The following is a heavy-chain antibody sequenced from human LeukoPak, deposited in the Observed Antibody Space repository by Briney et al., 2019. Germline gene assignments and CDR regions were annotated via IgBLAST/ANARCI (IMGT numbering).Heavy chain of an antibody. D-gene: IGHD1-26*01. Sequence: GGSLRLSCAASGFTFNNYAMTWVRQAPGKGLEWVSSISASGVMTYYADSVKGRFTVSRDNSKNNLYLQMSRLTAADTAVYYCAKDRSIGTYYTFDHWGQGTLVTVSS. CDR2: ISASGVMT. J-gene: IGHJ4*02. V-gene: IGHV3-23*01. CDR1: GFTFNNYA. CDR3: AKDRSIGTYYTFDH.